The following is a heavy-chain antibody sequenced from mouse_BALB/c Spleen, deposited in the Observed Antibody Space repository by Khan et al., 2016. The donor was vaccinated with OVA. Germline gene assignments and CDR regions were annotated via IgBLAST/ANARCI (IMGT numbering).Heavy chain of an antibody. J-gene: IGHJ3*01. D-gene: IGHD1-1*01. Sequence: QVQLKQSGAELVRPGSSVKISCKASGYTFSSSWMNWVKQRPGQGLEWIGQIFPGNDDADYNGKFQGKDTLHADKSSSTDYMQLTSLTSEDSAVYFCARYFSSRLAYWGQGTLVTVSA. CDR1: GYTFSSSW. CDR3: ARYFSSRLAY. V-gene: IGHV1-80*01. CDR2: IFPGNDDA.